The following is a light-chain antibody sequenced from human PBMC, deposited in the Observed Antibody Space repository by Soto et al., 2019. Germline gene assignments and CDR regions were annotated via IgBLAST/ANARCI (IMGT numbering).Light chain of an antibody. CDR1: SSNIGSNT. CDR2: SNN. CDR3: AAWDDSLNGPD. Sequence: QSVLTQPPSASGTPGQRVTISCSGSSSNIGSNTVNWYQQLPGTAPKLLIYSNNQRPSGVPDRFSGSKSGTSASLAISGLQSEDEADYYCAAWDDSLNGPDIGGGTKLTVL. J-gene: IGLJ2*01. V-gene: IGLV1-44*01.